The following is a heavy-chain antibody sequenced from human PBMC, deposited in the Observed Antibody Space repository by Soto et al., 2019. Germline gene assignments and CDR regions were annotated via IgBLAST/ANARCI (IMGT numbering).Heavy chain of an antibody. V-gene: IGHV3-30*18. CDR2: ISYDGSNK. CDR3: ANLETFGGVIDSHYYYGMDV. J-gene: IGHJ6*02. D-gene: IGHD3-16*02. CDR1: GFTFSSYG. Sequence: GGSLRLSCAASGFTFSSYGMHWVRQAPGKGLEWVAVISYDGSNKYYADSVKGRFTISRDNSKNTLYLQMNSLRAEDTAVYYCANLETFGGVIDSHYYYGMDVWGQGTTVTVSS.